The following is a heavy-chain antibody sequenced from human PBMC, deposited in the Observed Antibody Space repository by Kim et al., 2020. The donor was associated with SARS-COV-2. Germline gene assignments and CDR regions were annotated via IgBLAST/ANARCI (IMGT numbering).Heavy chain of an antibody. CDR1: GYTFTSYD. D-gene: IGHD3-9*01. J-gene: IGHJ5*02. Sequence: ASVKVSCKASGYTFTSYDINWVRQATGQGLEWMGWMNPNSGNTGYAQKFQGRVTMTRNTSISTAYMELSSLRSEDTAVYYCARSYYDILTGRDWFDPWGQGTLVTVSS. CDR3: ARSYYDILTGRDWFDP. CDR2: MNPNSGNT. V-gene: IGHV1-8*01.